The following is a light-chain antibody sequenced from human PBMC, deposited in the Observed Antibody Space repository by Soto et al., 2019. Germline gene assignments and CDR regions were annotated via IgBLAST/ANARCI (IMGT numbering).Light chain of an antibody. V-gene: IGKV3-20*01. J-gene: IGKJ1*01. CDR3: QQYCSSET. CDR2: GAS. CDR1: QSVSNNY. Sequence: ECLVTQSPGALSLSPGERATLSCRASQSVSNNYLAWYQQKPGQAPRLLIYGASNRATGIPDRFSGSGSGTDFTLTSIRLEPDHIPVYYSQQYCSSETFAQGAKEDI.